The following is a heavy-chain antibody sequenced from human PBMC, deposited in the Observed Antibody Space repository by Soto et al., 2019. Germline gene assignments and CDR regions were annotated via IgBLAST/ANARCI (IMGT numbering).Heavy chain of an antibody. V-gene: IGHV4-59*12. CDR1: GGSISSYY. D-gene: IGHD3-16*02. CDR2: IYHSGST. CDR3: ARGHYDYVWGSYLTNWFDP. Sequence: SETLSLTCTVSGGSISSYYWSWIRQPPGKGLEWIGYIYHSGSTYYNPSLKSRVTISVDRSKNQFSLKLSSVTAADTAVYYCARGHYDYVWGSYLTNWFDPWGQGTLVTVSS. J-gene: IGHJ5*02.